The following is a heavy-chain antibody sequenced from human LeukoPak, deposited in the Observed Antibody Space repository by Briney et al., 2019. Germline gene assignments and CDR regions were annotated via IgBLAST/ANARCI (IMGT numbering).Heavy chain of an antibody. CDR2: IWHDRSNE. CDR3: AKDFNSSGGYVLPYFDY. J-gene: IGHJ4*02. D-gene: IGHD6-19*01. V-gene: IGHV3-33*06. CDR1: GFTFSNYV. Sequence: PGTSLRLSCAASGFTFSNYVMHCVRQAPGEGRECVAVIWHDRSNEYYADSVRSRFTTSRDNSKNTLYLQMSSLRAEDTSVYYCAKDFNSSGGYVLPYFDYWGQGTLVTVSS.